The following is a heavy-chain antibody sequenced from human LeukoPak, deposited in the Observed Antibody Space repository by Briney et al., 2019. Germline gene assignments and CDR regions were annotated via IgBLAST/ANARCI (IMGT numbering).Heavy chain of an antibody. D-gene: IGHD3-22*01. CDR2: LSGSGGNT. Sequence: GGSLRLSCAASGFSFRSHWMSWVRQAPGKGLEWVSTLSGSGGNTYYADSVKGRVTISRDNSKNTLYLQMNSLRAEDTAVYHCAKGSYYYDSADYFDYWGQGTLVTVSS. CDR3: AKGSYYYDSADYFDY. V-gene: IGHV3-23*01. J-gene: IGHJ4*02. CDR1: GFSFRSHW.